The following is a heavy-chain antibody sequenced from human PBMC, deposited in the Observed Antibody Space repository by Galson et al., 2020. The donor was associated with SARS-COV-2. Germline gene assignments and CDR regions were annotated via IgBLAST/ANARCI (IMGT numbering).Heavy chain of an antibody. D-gene: IGHD2-2*02. CDR3: ARSYTSALDY. CDR1: GDSVSSDVTA. V-gene: IGHV6-1*01. CDR2: TYYKSKWNN. Sequence: SQTLSLTCAISGDSVSSDVTAWNWIRQSPSTGLEWLGRTYYKSKWNNDYATSMKGRISINPDTSKNQFSLQVSSVTPEDTAVYYCARSYTSALDYWGQGTLVTVSS. J-gene: IGHJ4*02.